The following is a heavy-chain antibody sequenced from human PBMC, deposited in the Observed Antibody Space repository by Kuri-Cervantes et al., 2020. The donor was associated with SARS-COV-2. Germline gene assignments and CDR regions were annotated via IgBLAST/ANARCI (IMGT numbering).Heavy chain of an antibody. J-gene: IGHJ4*02. D-gene: IGHD3-22*01. V-gene: IGHV3-23*03. CDR1: GFTFSSYA. Sequence: GGSLRLSCAAPGFTFSSYAMSWVRQAPGKGLEWVSVIYSGGSSTYYADSVKGRFTISRDNSKNTLYLQMNSLRAEDTAVYYCAKDQDYYDSSGQFDYWGQGTLVTVSS. CDR3: AKDQDYYDSSGQFDY. CDR2: IYSGGSST.